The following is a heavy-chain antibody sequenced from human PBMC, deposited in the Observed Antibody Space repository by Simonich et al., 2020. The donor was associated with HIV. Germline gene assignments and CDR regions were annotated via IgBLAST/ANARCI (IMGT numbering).Heavy chain of an antibody. CDR3: AHRRLNWGGDYFDY. CDR2: IYWYDDK. J-gene: IGHJ4*02. CDR1: GFSLTTSGVG. V-gene: IGHV2-5*01. D-gene: IGHD7-27*01. Sequence: QITLKESGPTLVKPTQTLTLTCTFSGFSLTTSGVGVGWTRQPPGKALEWLELIYWYDDKRYIPSLKIRLTITKDTSKNQVVLTMTNMDPVDTATYYCAHRRLNWGGDYFDYWGQGTLVTVSS.